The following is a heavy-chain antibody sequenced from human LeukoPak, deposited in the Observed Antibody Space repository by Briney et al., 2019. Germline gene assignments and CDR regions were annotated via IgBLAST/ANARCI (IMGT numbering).Heavy chain of an antibody. D-gene: IGHD3-22*01. CDR1: GFTFDDYA. Sequence: GRSLRLSCTVSGFTFDDYAMHWVRHTPGKGLEWVAGITWNRDNIGYGDSVKGQFTISRDNVKNVLYLQMNSLRPEDTALYYCAKDLSSAITSALVLDVWGQGTTVIVS. CDR3: AKDLSSAITSALVLDV. CDR2: ITWNRDNI. V-gene: IGHV3-9*01. J-gene: IGHJ6*02.